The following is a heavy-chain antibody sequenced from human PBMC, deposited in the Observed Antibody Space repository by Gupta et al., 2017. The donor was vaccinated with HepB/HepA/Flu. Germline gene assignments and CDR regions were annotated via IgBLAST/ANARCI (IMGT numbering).Heavy chain of an antibody. D-gene: IGHD1-1*01. Sequence: QLQLEESGPGLVKPSETLSLTCTVSGGSINTNTYYWAWIRPPPGKGLEWIGNIYYTGHTYYNPSLRSRAAISVDTSKNQFSLKLSSVIAADTSVYYCARHAPSPGTPAYYFDYWGQGTLVTVSS. CDR1: GGSINTNTYY. J-gene: IGHJ4*02. CDR3: ARHAPSPGTPAYYFDY. CDR2: IYYTGHT. V-gene: IGHV4-39*01.